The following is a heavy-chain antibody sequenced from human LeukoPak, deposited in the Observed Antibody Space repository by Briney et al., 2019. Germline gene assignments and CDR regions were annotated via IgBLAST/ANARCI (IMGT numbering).Heavy chain of an antibody. CDR2: IRASGGAT. D-gene: IGHD6-13*01. Sequence: GGSLRLSCAASGFTFKKYDVTWVRQAPGKGLEWVSGIRASGGATYYADSVKGRFNISRDNSKNTLYLQMNSLRAEDTAVYYCAKVDSSSYDYWGQGTLVTVSS. CDR3: AKVDSSSYDY. CDR1: GFTFKKYD. V-gene: IGHV3-23*01. J-gene: IGHJ4*02.